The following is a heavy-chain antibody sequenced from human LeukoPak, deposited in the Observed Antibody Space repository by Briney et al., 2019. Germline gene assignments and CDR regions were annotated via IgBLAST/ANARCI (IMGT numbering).Heavy chain of an antibody. J-gene: IGHJ6*03. CDR1: GYTFTGYY. CDR3: VTGRTIFYYYMDV. D-gene: IGHD3-3*02. Sequence: ASVKVSCKASGYTFTGYYMHWVRQAPGQGLEWMGWINPNSGGTNYAQKFQGRVTMTRDTSISTVYMELSRLRFDDTAVYYCVTGRTIFYYYMDVWGKGTTVTIFS. CDR2: INPNSGGT. V-gene: IGHV1-2*02.